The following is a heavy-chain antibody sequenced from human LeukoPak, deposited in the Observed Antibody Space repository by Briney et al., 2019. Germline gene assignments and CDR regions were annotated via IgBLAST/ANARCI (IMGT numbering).Heavy chain of an antibody. V-gene: IGHV6-1*01. D-gene: IGHD3-10*01. J-gene: IGHJ6*04. CDR1: GDSVSSNSAA. Sequence: SQTLSLTCAISGDSVSSNSAAWNWIRQSPSRGLEWLGRTYYRSKLYNDYAVSVKSRMTINPDTSKNQFSLQLNSVTPEDTAVYYCARDVLLWFGELSGDYYYYGMDVWGKGTTVTVSS. CDR2: TYYRSKLYN. CDR3: ARDVLLWFGELSGDYYYYGMDV.